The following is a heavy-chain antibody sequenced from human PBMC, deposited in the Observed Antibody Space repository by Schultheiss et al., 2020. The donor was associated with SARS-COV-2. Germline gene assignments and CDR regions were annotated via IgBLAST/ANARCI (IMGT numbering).Heavy chain of an antibody. CDR2: IYSGGST. D-gene: IGHD5-24*01. V-gene: IGHV3-66*01. CDR1: GFTFSSYG. J-gene: IGHJ4*02. Sequence: GESLKISCAASGFTFSSYGMHWVRQAPGKGLEWVSVIYSGGSTYYADSVKGRFTISRDNSKNTLYLQMNSLRAEDTAVYYCARVLSSGWLQLDYWGQGTLVTVSS. CDR3: ARVLSSGWLQLDY.